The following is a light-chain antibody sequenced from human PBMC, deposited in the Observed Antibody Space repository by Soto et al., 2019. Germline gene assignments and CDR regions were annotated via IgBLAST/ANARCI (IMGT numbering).Light chain of an antibody. Sequence: AIQMTQSPSSLSASVGDIVTITCRASQDIRNDLGWYQQKPGKAPNLLIYAASTLQIGVPSRFSGSGSGTDFTLTISSLQPEDFATYYCLQGYNFPHTFGPGTKVDIK. CDR2: AAS. CDR1: QDIRND. CDR3: LQGYNFPHT. V-gene: IGKV1-6*01. J-gene: IGKJ3*01.